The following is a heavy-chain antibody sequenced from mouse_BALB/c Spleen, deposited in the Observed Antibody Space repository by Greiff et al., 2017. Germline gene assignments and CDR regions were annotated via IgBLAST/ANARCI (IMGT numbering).Heavy chain of an antibody. CDR3: ARSGGRDFDY. J-gene: IGHJ2*01. V-gene: IGHV14-3*02. Sequence: VQLQQSGAELVKPGASVKLSCTASGFTFKDTYMHWVKQRPEQGLEWIGRIDPANGNTKYDPKFQGKATITADTSSNTAYLQLSSLTSEDTAVYYCARSGGRDFDYWGQGTTLTVSS. CDR1: GFTFKDTY. CDR2: IDPANGNT. D-gene: IGHD1-1*01.